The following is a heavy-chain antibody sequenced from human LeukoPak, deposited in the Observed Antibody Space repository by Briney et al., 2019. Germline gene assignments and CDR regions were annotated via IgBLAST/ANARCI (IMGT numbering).Heavy chain of an antibody. CDR3: ARSPQGGHFDF. Sequence: GGSLRLSCAASGFTFSSYAMHWVRQAPGRGLEWVAVISYDGSNKYYADSVKGRFTISRDNSKNTMYMQMNSLRAEDTAVYYCARSPQGGHFDFWGQGALVTVSS. V-gene: IGHV3-30-3*01. CDR1: GFTFSSYA. D-gene: IGHD2-15*01. CDR2: ISYDGSNK. J-gene: IGHJ4*02.